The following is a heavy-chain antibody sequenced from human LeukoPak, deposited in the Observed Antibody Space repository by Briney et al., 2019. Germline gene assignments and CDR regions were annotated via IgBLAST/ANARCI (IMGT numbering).Heavy chain of an antibody. CDR3: ARSNCNSCYLGVWYYFDY. CDR2: MYSDSRT. CDR1: GITVSSNY. J-gene: IGHJ4*02. Sequence: PGGSLRLSCAASGITVSSNYMSWVRQAPGKGLEWVSVMYSDSRTYYADSVKGRFTISRDNSKNTLYLEMNSLRAEDMAVYYCARSNCNSCYLGVWYYFDYWGQGALVTVSS. V-gene: IGHV3-66*01. D-gene: IGHD1/OR15-1a*01.